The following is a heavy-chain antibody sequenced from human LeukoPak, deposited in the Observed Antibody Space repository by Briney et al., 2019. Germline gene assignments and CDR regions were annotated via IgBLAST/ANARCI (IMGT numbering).Heavy chain of an antibody. Sequence: SETLSLTCTVSGGSISSSSYYWGWIRQPPGKGLEWIGSIYYSGSTYYNPSLKSRVTISVDTSKNQFSLKLSSVTAADTAVYYCARVEMGPHGSGSYYRGGNWFDPWGQGTLVTVSS. V-gene: IGHV4-39*07. CDR2: IYYSGST. CDR1: GGSISSSSYY. D-gene: IGHD3-10*01. CDR3: ARVEMGPHGSGSYYRGGNWFDP. J-gene: IGHJ5*02.